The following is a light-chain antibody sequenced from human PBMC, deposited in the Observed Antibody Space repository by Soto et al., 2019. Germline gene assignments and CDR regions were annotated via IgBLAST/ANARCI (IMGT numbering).Light chain of an antibody. CDR3: QQRSNWLLT. J-gene: IGKJ4*01. Sequence: EIVLTQSPATLSLSPGERATLSCRASQSVSSYLAWYQQKPGQAPRLLIYDASNRATGIPARFSGSGSGTDFTLTNSSLEPEDFVVYYCQQRSNWLLTFGGGTKVEIK. CDR1: QSVSSY. CDR2: DAS. V-gene: IGKV3-11*01.